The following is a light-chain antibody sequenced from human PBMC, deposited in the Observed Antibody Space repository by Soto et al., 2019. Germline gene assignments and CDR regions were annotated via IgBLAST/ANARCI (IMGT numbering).Light chain of an antibody. CDR1: HSISRY. V-gene: IGKV3-11*01. CDR2: DAS. CDR3: QQRSSWPRT. J-gene: IGKJ1*01. Sequence: EIVLTQSPATLSLSPGERATLSCRASHSISRYLAWFQQKPGQAPRLLVYDASTRATGIPPRFSGSGSGTDFTLTISSVESEDFAVYYCQQRSSWPRTFGQGTKVEIK.